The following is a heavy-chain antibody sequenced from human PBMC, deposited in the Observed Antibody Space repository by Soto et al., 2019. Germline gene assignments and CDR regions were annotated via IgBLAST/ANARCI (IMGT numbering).Heavy chain of an antibody. CDR3: AKEMIASTLADFFDY. J-gene: IGHJ4*02. CDR1: GFTFSNYG. Sequence: EVQLLESGGGLIQPGGSLRLSCEASGFTFSNYGMTWVRLAPGKGLEWVSTISGSGGRTFYADPVKGRFTISRDNSKNTLYLQMNSRRAEDTAVYYCAKEMIASTLADFFDYWGQGTLVTVSS. D-gene: IGHD2-21*01. V-gene: IGHV3-23*01. CDR2: ISGSGGRT.